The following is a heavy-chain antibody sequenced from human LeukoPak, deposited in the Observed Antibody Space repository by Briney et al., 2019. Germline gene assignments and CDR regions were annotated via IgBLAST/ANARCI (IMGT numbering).Heavy chain of an antibody. V-gene: IGHV4-59*01. CDR3: ARVREGYNYGYRAAYLDY. Sequence: SETLSLTCTVSGGSISSYYWSWIRQPPGKGLEWIGYIYYSGSTNYNPSLKSRVTISVDTSKNQFSLKLSSVTAADTAVYYCARVREGYNYGYRAAYLDYWGQGTLVTVSS. D-gene: IGHD5-18*01. J-gene: IGHJ4*02. CDR2: IYYSGST. CDR1: GGSISSYY.